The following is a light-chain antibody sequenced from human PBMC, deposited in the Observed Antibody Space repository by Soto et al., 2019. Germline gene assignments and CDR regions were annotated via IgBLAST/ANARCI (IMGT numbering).Light chain of an antibody. CDR3: QQRRYWPVT. CDR1: QSVSSY. J-gene: IGKJ1*01. Sequence: EIVLTQSPAILSMSPGERATLSCRASQSVSSYFAWYQQKPGQAPRLLIYDASNRATGVPARFSGSGSGTDFTLTISSLEPEDFAVYYCQQRRYWPVTFDQGTKVDIK. CDR2: DAS. V-gene: IGKV3-11*01.